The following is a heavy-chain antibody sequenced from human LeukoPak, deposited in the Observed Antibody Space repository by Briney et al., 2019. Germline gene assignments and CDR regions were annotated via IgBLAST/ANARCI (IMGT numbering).Heavy chain of an antibody. V-gene: IGHV3-30*02. Sequence: GGSLRLSCAASGFTFSSYGMHWVRQAPGKGLEWVAFIRYDGSNKYYADSVKGRFTISRDNSKNTLYLQMNSLRAEDTAVYYCARDHLSSGWFGGFDYWGQGTLVTVSS. CDR3: ARDHLSSGWFGGFDY. CDR2: IRYDGSNK. D-gene: IGHD6-19*01. CDR1: GFTFSSYG. J-gene: IGHJ4*02.